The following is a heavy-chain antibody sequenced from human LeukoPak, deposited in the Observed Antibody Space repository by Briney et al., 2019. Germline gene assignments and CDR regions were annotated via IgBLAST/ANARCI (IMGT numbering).Heavy chain of an antibody. CDR3: ARDGVVVPAAVFDP. V-gene: IGHV1-69*04. Sequence: ASVLVFCKASGGTFSSYAISWVGQAPGQGLEGRGRIIPILGIANYAQKFQGRVTITAHKSTSTAYMELSSLRSEDTAVYYCARDGVVVPAAVFDPWGQGTLVTVSS. D-gene: IGHD2-2*01. CDR2: IIPILGIA. J-gene: IGHJ5*02. CDR1: GGTFSSYA.